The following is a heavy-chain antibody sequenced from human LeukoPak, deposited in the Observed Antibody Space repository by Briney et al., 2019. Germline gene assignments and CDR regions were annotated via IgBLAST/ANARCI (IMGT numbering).Heavy chain of an antibody. CDR1: GYTFTSYY. J-gene: IGHJ5*02. CDR2: INTNTGNP. V-gene: IGHV7-4-1*02. CDR3: ARDADRERDIVVVVADGGNWFDP. D-gene: IGHD2-15*01. Sequence: ASVKVSCKASGYTFTSYYIHWVRQAPGQGLEWMGWINTNTGNPTYAQGFTGRFVFSLDTSVSTAYLQISSLQAEDTAVYYCARDADRERDIVVVVADGGNWFDPWGQGTLVTVSS.